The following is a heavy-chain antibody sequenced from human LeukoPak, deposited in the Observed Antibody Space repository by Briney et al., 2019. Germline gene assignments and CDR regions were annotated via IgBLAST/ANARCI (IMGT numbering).Heavy chain of an antibody. J-gene: IGHJ6*03. CDR3: AKVGGDSDYYYYYTDV. CDR2: ISGGGGNT. V-gene: IGHV3-23*01. CDR1: GFTFSSYA. Sequence: GGSLRLSCAASGFTFSSYAMSWVRQAPGKGLKWVSTISGGGGNTNYADSVKGRFTISRDNSKNTLYLQMNSLRAEDTAVYYCAKVGGDSDYYYYYTDVWGKGTTVTVSS. D-gene: IGHD4-17*01.